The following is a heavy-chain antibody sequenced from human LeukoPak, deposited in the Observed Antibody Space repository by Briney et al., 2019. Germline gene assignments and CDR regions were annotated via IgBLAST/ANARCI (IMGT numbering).Heavy chain of an antibody. J-gene: IGHJ4*02. D-gene: IGHD3-10*01. CDR2: TSSSDAGT. CDR3: LSWLSEIITLSDY. Sequence: PGGSLRLSCAASGFTLSTYAMSWVRQTPGKGLEWVAATSSSDAGTYHADSVRGRFTISRDNSKNTLYLQMSSLRAEDTAVYYCLSWLSEIITLSDYWGQGTLVTVSS. V-gene: IGHV3-23*01. CDR1: GFTLSTYA.